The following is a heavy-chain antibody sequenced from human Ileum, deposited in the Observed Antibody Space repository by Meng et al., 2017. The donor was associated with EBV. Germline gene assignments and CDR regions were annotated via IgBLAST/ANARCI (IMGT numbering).Heavy chain of an antibody. Sequence: VLTQVAVPNLWWPTWSFSLTCTFSSSSGCAADWLSWVRQAPEKGLEWIGEVYPSVTPYYNPSLKSRVSISFDKSRNQFSLNLIHVTAADAAVYYCARDAFQYASGIPAHWGQGTLVTVSS. CDR3: ARDAFQYASGIPAH. D-gene: IGHD3-16*01. V-gene: IGHV4-4*02. J-gene: IGHJ4*02. CDR1: SSSGCAADW. CDR2: VYPSVTP.